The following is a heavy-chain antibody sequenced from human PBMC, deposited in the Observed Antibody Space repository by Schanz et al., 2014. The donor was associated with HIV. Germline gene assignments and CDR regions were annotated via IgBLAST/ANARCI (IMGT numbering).Heavy chain of an antibody. V-gene: IGHV3-30*03. Sequence: QVQLVESGGGVVQPGRSLRVSCAASGFTFNNYAVSWVRQAPGKGLEWMGVISYDGRNKYYADSVKGRFTISRDNSKNTLSLQMNSLRPEDTAVYYCARGQPLVQRWFDPWGQGTLVTVSS. CDR1: GFTFNNYA. D-gene: IGHD6-13*01. CDR2: ISYDGRNK. CDR3: ARGQPLVQRWFDP. J-gene: IGHJ5*02.